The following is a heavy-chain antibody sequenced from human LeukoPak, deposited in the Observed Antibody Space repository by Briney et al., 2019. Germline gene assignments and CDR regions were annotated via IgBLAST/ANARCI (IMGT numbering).Heavy chain of an antibody. CDR1: GGSISSSSYY. CDR3: ARGKVVVVVAAAASLNWSDP. V-gene: IGHV4-39*01. J-gene: IGHJ5*02. CDR2: IYYSGST. Sequence: PSETLSLTCTVSGGSISSSSYYWGWIRQPPGKGLEWIGSIYYSGSTYYNPSLKSRVTISVDTSKNQFSLKLSSVTAADTAVYYCARGKVVVVVAAAASLNWSDPWGQGTLVTVSS. D-gene: IGHD2-15*01.